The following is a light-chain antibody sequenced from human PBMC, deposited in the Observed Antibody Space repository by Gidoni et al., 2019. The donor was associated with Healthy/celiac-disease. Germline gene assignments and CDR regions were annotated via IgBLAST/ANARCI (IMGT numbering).Light chain of an antibody. CDR3: QVWDSSSDHVV. CDR2: DDS. J-gene: IGLJ2*01. Sequence: SYVLTQPPSVSVAPGQTARITCGGNNIGSKSVHWYQQKPGQAPVLVVYDDSDRPSGIPELFSGSNSGNTATLTISSVEAGDEADYYCQVWDSSSDHVVFGGGTKLTVL. CDR1: NIGSKS. V-gene: IGLV3-21*02.